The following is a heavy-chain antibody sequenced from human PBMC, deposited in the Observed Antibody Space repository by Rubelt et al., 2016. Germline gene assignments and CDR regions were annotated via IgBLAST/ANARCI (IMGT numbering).Heavy chain of an antibody. J-gene: IGHJ5*02. Sequence: SGGGLVQPGRSLRLSCTASGFTFGDYAMSWFRQAPGKGLEWVGFIRSKAYGGTTEYAASVKGRFTISRDDSKSIAYLQMNSLKTGDTAVDYCTRGHRPRESPDGPVWFDPWGQGTLVTVSS. CDR1: GFTFGDYA. CDR3: TRGHRPRESPDGPVWFDP. V-gene: IGHV3-49*03. CDR2: IRSKAYGGTT. D-gene: IGHD3/OR15-3a*01.